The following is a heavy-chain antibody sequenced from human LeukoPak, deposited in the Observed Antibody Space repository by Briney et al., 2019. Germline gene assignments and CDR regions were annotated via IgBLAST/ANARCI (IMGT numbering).Heavy chain of an antibody. Sequence: GGSLRLSCAASGFTFSTYWMTWVRQAPGKGLEWVANIKQDGSEKYYVDSVKGRFTISRDNAKNSLYLQMNSLRAEDTAFYYCARPYYCSSGSFPYWGHGTLVTVSS. V-gene: IGHV3-7*01. CDR1: GFTFSTYW. D-gene: IGHD3-10*01. J-gene: IGHJ4*01. CDR2: IKQDGSEK. CDR3: ARPYYCSSGSFPY.